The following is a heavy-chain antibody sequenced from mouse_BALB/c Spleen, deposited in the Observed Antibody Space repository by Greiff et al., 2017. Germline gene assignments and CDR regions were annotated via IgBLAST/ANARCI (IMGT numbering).Heavy chain of an antibody. Sequence: QVQLQQSGAELARPGASVKLSCKASGYTFTSYWMQWVKQRPGQGLEWIGAIYPGDGDTRYTQKFKGKATLTADKSSSTAYMQLSSLASEDSAVYYCAGGYSWFAYWGQGTLVTVSA. J-gene: IGHJ3*01. CDR3: AGGYSWFAY. D-gene: IGHD2-3*01. CDR2: IYPGDGDT. V-gene: IGHV1-87*01. CDR1: GYTFTSYW.